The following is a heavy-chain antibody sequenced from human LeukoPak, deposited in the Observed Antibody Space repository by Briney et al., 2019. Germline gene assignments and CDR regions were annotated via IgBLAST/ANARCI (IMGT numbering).Heavy chain of an antibody. V-gene: IGHV3-11*01. CDR1: GFTFSDYY. CDR2: ISSSGSTI. CDR3: ARDFGDVDIVATTPGAFDI. J-gene: IGHJ3*02. D-gene: IGHD5-12*01. Sequence: GGSLRLFCAASGFTFSDYYMSWIRQAPGKGLEWVSYISSSGSTIYYADSVKGRFTISRDNAKNSLYLQMNSLRAEDTAVYYCARDFGDVDIVATTPGAFDIWGQGTMVTVSS.